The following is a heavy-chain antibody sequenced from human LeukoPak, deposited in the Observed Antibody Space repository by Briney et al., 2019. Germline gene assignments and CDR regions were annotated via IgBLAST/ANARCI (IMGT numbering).Heavy chain of an antibody. CDR3: AKDSSSIVVVTGKNEY. Sequence: GGSLRLSCEASGFTFSSYAMNWVRQAPGKGLEGVSSISGSGGSTYYADSVKGRFTISRDNSKNTVYLQLNSLRAVDTAVYYCAKDSSSIVVVTGKNEYWGQGTLVTVSS. D-gene: IGHD2-21*02. V-gene: IGHV3-23*01. J-gene: IGHJ4*02. CDR1: GFTFSSYA. CDR2: ISGSGGST.